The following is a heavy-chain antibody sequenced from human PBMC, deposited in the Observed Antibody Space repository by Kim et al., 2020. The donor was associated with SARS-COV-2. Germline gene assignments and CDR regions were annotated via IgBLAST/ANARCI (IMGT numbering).Heavy chain of an antibody. V-gene: IGHV3-30*04. CDR2: ISYDGSNK. CDR1: GFTFSSYA. Sequence: LSCAASGFTFSSYAMHWVRQAPGKGLEWVAVISYDGSNKYYADSVKGRFTISRDNSKNTLYLQMNSLRAEDTAVYYCAREPDYYDSSGYYYQTGYF. D-gene: IGHD3-22*01. J-gene: IGHJ4*03. CDR3: AREPDYYDSSGYYYQTGYF.